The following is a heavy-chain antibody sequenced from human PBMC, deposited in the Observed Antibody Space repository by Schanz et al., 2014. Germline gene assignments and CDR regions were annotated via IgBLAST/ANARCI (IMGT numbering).Heavy chain of an antibody. Sequence: QVLQVQSGSELKKPGTSVKVSCKASGYTFNNYTYVMIWVRQAPGQGLEWMGRIIPSLGLAKYEQKFQDKVTITADTSTTTAYMELSGLRSEDTAVYYCARAPTAYCSDTSCLGAPFDYWGQGTLVSVSS. CDR2: IIPSLGLA. D-gene: IGHD2-2*01. J-gene: IGHJ4*02. CDR1: GYTFNNYT. CDR3: ARAPTAYCSDTSCLGAPFDY. V-gene: IGHV1-69*02.